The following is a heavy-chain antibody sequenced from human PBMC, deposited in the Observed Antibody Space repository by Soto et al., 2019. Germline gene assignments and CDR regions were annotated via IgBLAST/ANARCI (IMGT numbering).Heavy chain of an antibody. D-gene: IGHD5-12*01. Sequence: SLTLSLTSTVAGGSISSYDWSWIRQPPGKGLEWIGYIYYSGSTNYNPSLKSRVTISVDTSKNQFSLKLSSVTAADTAVYYCARGEMATIFDYWGQGTLVTVSS. V-gene: IGHV4-59*01. CDR2: IYYSGST. J-gene: IGHJ4*02. CDR1: GGSISSYD. CDR3: ARGEMATIFDY.